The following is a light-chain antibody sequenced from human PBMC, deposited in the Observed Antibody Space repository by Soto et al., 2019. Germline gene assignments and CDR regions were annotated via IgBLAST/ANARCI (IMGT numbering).Light chain of an antibody. CDR3: QQYNSYSWT. CDR2: KAS. CDR1: QSISSW. Sequence: DIQMTQSPSTLSASVGDRVTITCRASQSISSWLAWYQQKAGKATKLLIYKASSLESGVPSRFSGSGSGTEFTLTISSLQPDDFATYYCQQYNSYSWTFGQGTKVEIK. J-gene: IGKJ1*01. V-gene: IGKV1-5*03.